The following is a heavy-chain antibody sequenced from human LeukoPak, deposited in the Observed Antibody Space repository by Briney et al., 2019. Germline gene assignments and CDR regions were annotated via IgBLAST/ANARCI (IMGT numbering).Heavy chain of an antibody. CDR2: ISYDGSNK. J-gene: IGHJ3*01. D-gene: IGHD3-10*01. Sequence: GGSLRLSCAASGLTFSSYAMHWVRQAPGKGLEWVAVISYDGSNKYYADSVKGRFTISRDNSKNTLYLQMNSLRAEVTAGYFCARPHYFYGSGGGAFDLWGQGTMVTVSS. CDR1: GLTFSSYA. V-gene: IGHV3-30-3*01. CDR3: ARPHYFYGSGGGAFDL.